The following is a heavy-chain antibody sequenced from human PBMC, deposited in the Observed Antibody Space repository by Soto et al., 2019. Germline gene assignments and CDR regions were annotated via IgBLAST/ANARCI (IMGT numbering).Heavy chain of an antibody. D-gene: IGHD5-12*01. V-gene: IGHV4-30-4*01. CDR1: GGSISSGDYY. CDR3: ARDFRGYSGYGAVAGTDY. CDR2: IYYSGST. Sequence: SETLSLTCTVSGGSISSGDYYWSWIRQPPGKGLEWIGYIYYSGSTYYNPSLKSRVTISVDTSKNQFSLKLSSVTAADTAVYYCARDFRGYSGYGAVAGTDYWGQGTLVTVSS. J-gene: IGHJ4*02.